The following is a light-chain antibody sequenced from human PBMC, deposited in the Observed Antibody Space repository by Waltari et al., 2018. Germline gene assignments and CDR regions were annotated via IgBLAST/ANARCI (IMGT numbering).Light chain of an antibody. CDR1: SSNIGTQY. Sequence: QSVLTQPPSVSAAPGQKVTISCSGGSSNIGTQYVSWYQQLPATVPKLLIYDTNKRPSGIPDRFSGSKAGASATLGITGLQTGDEADYYCGTWDSSLSAVVFGGGTKLTVL. V-gene: IGLV1-51*01. CDR2: DTN. J-gene: IGLJ2*01. CDR3: GTWDSSLSAVV.